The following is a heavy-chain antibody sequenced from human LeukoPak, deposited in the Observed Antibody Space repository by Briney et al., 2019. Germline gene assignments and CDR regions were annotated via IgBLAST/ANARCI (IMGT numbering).Heavy chain of an antibody. D-gene: IGHD3-22*01. CDR3: ARDPDDDSSGYPEYYFDY. J-gene: IGHJ4*02. V-gene: IGHV3-33*01. CDR1: GFTFSSYG. CDR2: IWYDGSNK. Sequence: PGGSLRFSCAASGFTFSSYGMHWVRQAPGKGLEWVAVIWYDGSNKYYADSVKGRFTISRDNSKNTLYLQMNSLRAEDTAVYYCARDPDDDSSGYPEYYFDYWGQGTLVTVSS.